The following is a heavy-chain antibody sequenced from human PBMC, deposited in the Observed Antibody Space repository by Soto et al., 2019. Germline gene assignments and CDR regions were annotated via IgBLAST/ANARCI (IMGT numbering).Heavy chain of an antibody. CDR1: GFTFSSYA. CDR3: AKGTGGPHGTDV. J-gene: IGHJ6*02. D-gene: IGHD7-27*01. V-gene: IGHV3-23*01. CDR2: IYSGGDTT. Sequence: EVQLLESGGGLVQPGGSLRLSCAASGFTFSSYAMTWVRQAPGKGLEWVSTIYSGGDTTLYADSVKGRFTIARDNSKNSLYLQMNSLRAEDTAVYYCAKGTGGPHGTDVWGQGTTVTVSS.